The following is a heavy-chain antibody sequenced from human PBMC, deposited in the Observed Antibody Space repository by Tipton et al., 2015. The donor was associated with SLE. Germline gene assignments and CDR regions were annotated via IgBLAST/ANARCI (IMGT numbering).Heavy chain of an antibody. D-gene: IGHD2-15*01. Sequence: WIRQAPGKGLEWVAVIWYDGSNKYYADSVKGRFTISRDNSKNTLYLQMNSLRAEDTAVYYCSGGTYYYGMDVWGQGTKVTVSS. CDR2: IWYDGSNK. J-gene: IGHJ6*02. CDR3: SGGTYYYGMDV. V-gene: IGHV3-33*01.